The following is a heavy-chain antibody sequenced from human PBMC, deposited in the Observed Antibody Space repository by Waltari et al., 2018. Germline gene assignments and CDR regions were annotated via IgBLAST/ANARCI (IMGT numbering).Heavy chain of an antibody. Sequence: QVQLVQSRAAVQKPRSSVKVSCKAYGGTFSSYAISWVRQPPGQGLEWMVGSIHIFGTANYAQKFQGRVTITADESTSTAYMELSSLRSEDTAVYYCARESPDYYDSRAFDYWGQGTLVTVSS. CDR3: ARESPDYYDSRAFDY. CDR2: SIHIFGTA. CDR1: GGTFSSYA. D-gene: IGHD3-22*01. J-gene: IGHJ4*02. V-gene: IGHV1-69*01.